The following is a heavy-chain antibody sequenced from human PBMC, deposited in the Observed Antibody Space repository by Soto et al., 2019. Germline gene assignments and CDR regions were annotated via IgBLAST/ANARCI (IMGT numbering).Heavy chain of an antibody. Sequence: QVQLQESGPGLVKPSQTLSLTCTVSGGSISSGGYYWSWIRQHPGKGLEWIGYIYYSGSTYYNPSLXXXVTISVDTSKXXFXLXXSSVTAADTAVYYCARNKVLTTVTTSGYYYYGMDVWGQGTTVTVSS. CDR2: IYYSGST. CDR1: GGSISSGGYY. CDR3: ARNKVLTTVTTSGYYYYGMDV. J-gene: IGHJ6*02. V-gene: IGHV4-31*01. D-gene: IGHD4-4*01.